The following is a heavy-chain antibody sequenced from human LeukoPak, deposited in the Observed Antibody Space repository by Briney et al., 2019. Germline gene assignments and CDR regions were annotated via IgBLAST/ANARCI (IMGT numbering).Heavy chain of an antibody. V-gene: IGHV1-2*02. CDR2: INPNSGGT. J-gene: IGHJ4*02. CDR3: ARDRVYITGAYAPYDY. D-gene: IGHD1-20*01. Sequence: ASVKVSCKASGYTFTGYYMHWVRQAPGQGLEWMGWINPNSGGTNYAQKFQGRVTMTRDTSISTAYMELSRLRSDDTAVYYCARDRVYITGAYAPYDYWAREPWSPSPQ. CDR1: GYTFTGYY.